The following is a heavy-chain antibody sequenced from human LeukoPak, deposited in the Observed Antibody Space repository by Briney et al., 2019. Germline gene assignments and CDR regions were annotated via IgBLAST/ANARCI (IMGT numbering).Heavy chain of an antibody. Sequence: ASVKVSCMASGYTFTSYYMHWVRQAPRQGLEWMGIINPNGGSTSYAQKFQGRGTMTRDTSTSTVYMELSSLRSEDTAVYYCARGALTDYYYYYGMDVWGQGTTVTVSS. V-gene: IGHV1-46*01. CDR2: INPNGGST. CDR1: GYTFTSYY. CDR3: ARGALTDYYYYYGMDV. D-gene: IGHD3-3*02. J-gene: IGHJ6*02.